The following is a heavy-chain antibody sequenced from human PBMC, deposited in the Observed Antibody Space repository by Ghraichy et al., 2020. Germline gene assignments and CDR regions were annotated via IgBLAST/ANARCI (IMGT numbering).Heavy chain of an antibody. V-gene: IGHV1-18*04. CDR2: ISAYNGNT. Sequence: ASVKVSCKASGYTFTSYGISWVRQAPGQGLEWMGWISAYNGNTNYAQKLQGRVTMTTDTSTRTAYMELRSLRSDDTAVYYCARDCSGGSCYLAYYYGMDVWGQGTTVTVSS. CDR1: GYTFTSYG. D-gene: IGHD2-15*01. J-gene: IGHJ6*02. CDR3: ARDCSGGSCYLAYYYGMDV.